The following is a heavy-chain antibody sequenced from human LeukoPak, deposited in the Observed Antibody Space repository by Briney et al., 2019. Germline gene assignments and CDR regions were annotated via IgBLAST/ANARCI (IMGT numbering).Heavy chain of an antibody. D-gene: IGHD6-13*01. Sequence: GGSLRLSCAASGFIFSSYAMMWVRQAPGKGLEWASSITGGGDGTYYADSVEGRFAISRDNSKNTLYLHMNSLRAEDTAVYYCAKGAATGSVDWFDPWGQGTVVTVSS. V-gene: IGHV3-23*01. CDR1: GFIFSSYA. CDR3: AKGAATGSVDWFDP. CDR2: ITGGGDGT. J-gene: IGHJ5*02.